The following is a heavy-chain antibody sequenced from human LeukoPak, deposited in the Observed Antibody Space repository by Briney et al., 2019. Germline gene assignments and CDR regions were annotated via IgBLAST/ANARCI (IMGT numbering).Heavy chain of an antibody. V-gene: IGHV4-39*07. CDR2: IYYSGST. CDR3: ARDQGTAMVSYYYMDV. J-gene: IGHJ6*03. D-gene: IGHD5-18*01. CDR1: GGSISSSSYY. Sequence: SETLSLTCTVSGGSISSSSYYWGWIRQPPGKGLEWIGSIYYSGSTYYNPSLKSRVTISVDTSKNQFSLKLSSVTAADTAVYYCARDQGTAMVSYYYMDVWGKGTTVTVSS.